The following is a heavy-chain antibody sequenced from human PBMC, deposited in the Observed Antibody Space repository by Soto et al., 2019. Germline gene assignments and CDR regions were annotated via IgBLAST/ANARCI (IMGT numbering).Heavy chain of an antibody. CDR1: GGTFSSYA. CDR2: IIPIFGTA. V-gene: IGHV1-69*12. D-gene: IGHD3-16*01. Sequence: QVQLVQSGAEVKKPGSSVKVSCKASGGTFSSYAISWVRQAPGQGLEWMGGIIPIFGTAKNAQKFQGRVTITADESTSTAYMEVSSLRSEDTAVYYCARVGEMITFGGVPFDYWGQGTLVTVSS. J-gene: IGHJ4*02. CDR3: ARVGEMITFGGVPFDY.